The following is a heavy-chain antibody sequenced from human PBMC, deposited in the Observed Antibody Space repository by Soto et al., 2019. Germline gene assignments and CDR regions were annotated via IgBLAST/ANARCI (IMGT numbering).Heavy chain of an antibody. V-gene: IGHV1-8*01. Sequence: AAVKVSCKASGYTFIRYCITWVRQAPGQGFEWMGWISPYDDSTIYAQKLQGRVTMTRSTSISTAYMELSSLTSEDTAVYYCTGGPPNWGFDSWGQGTPVTVSS. CDR2: ISPYDDST. D-gene: IGHD7-27*01. CDR3: TGGPPNWGFDS. CDR1: GYTFIRYC. J-gene: IGHJ5*01.